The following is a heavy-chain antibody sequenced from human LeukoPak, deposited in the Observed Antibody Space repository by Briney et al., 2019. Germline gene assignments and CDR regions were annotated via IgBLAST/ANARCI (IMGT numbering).Heavy chain of an antibody. Sequence: GESLKISCKGSGYSFTTYWNGWVRQLPGKGLEWMGIIYPGDSDTRYSPSFQGQVTISADKSISTVYLQWNSLKASDTAMYYCAFSLGDGSGSSFNWFDSWGQGTLVTVSS. CDR1: GYSFTTYW. V-gene: IGHV5-51*01. J-gene: IGHJ5*01. D-gene: IGHD3-10*01. CDR3: AFSLGDGSGSSFNWFDS. CDR2: IYPGDSDT.